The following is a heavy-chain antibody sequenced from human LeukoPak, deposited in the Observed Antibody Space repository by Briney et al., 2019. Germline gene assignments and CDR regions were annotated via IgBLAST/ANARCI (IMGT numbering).Heavy chain of an antibody. J-gene: IGHJ4*02. CDR2: ISYDGSNK. Sequence: PGGSLRLSCAASGFTFSSYAMHWVRQAPGKGLEWVAVISYDGSNKYYADSVKGRFTISRDNSKNTLYLQMNSLRAEDTAVYYCAREMSMITFGGVIATGGFGYWGQGTLVTVSS. D-gene: IGHD3-16*02. V-gene: IGHV3-30*04. CDR1: GFTFSSYA. CDR3: AREMSMITFGGVIATGGFGY.